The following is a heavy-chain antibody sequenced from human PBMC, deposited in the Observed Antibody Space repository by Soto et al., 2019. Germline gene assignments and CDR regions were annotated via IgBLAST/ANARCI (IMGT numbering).Heavy chain of an antibody. CDR1: GFTFSSSA. CDR2: VSANGQGI. J-gene: IGHJ4*02. Sequence: GGSLRLSCAASGFTFSSSAISWVRLAPGKGLEWVSAVSANGQGIYYADSVRGRFTISRDNSKNTAFLHMDSLSAEDTAVYYCAKDRHYPRDYFHYWGQGTLVTVSS. D-gene: IGHD3-10*01. V-gene: IGHV3-23*01. CDR3: AKDRHYPRDYFHY.